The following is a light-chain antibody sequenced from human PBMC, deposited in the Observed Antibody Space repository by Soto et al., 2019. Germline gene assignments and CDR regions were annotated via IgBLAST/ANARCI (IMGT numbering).Light chain of an antibody. CDR2: YVS. Sequence: EVVMTQSPLSLPVTLGQPASISCRSSQSLAYIDGNTYLTWFHQRPGQSPRRLIYYVSNRDSGVPERFSGSGSGTDFTLKISRVEAEDAGIYYCMQRPPWPPYTFGQGTKLEIK. CDR3: MQRPPWPPYT. J-gene: IGKJ2*01. V-gene: IGKV2-30*01. CDR1: QSLAYIDGNTY.